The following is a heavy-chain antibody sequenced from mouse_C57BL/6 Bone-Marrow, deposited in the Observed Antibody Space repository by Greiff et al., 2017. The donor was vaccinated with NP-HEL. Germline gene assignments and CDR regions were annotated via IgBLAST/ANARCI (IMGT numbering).Heavy chain of an antibody. CDR1: GFTFSDYG. Sequence: EVQRVESGGGLVKPGGSLKLSCAASGFTFSDYGMHWVRQAPEKGLEWVAYISSGSSTIYYADTVKGRFTISRDNAKNTLFLQMTSLRSEDTAMYYCARPGPYYYGSSYFDYWGQGTTLTVSS. J-gene: IGHJ2*01. CDR3: ARPGPYYYGSSYFDY. CDR2: ISSGSSTI. V-gene: IGHV5-17*01. D-gene: IGHD1-1*01.